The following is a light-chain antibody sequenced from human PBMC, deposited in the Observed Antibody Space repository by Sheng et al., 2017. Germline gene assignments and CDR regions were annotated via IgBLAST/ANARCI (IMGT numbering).Light chain of an antibody. Sequence: VVLTQSPATLSLSPGERATLSCRASERLTSYLAWYQQKPGQTPRLLIYDTSNRATGIPARFSGSGSRTDFTLTISSLEPEDSAVYYCQQRSTFGPGTKVD. CDR3: QQRST. V-gene: IGKV3-11*01. CDR1: ERLTSY. J-gene: IGKJ3*01. CDR2: DTS.